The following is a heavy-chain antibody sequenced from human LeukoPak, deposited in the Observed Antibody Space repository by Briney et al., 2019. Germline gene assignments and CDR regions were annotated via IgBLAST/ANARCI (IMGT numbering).Heavy chain of an antibody. CDR2: IRSKAYGGTT. V-gene: IGHV3-49*04. Sequence: PGGSLRLSCTASGFTFGDYAMSWVRQAPGKGPEWVGFIRSKAYGGTTEYAASVKGRFTISRDDSKSIAYLQMNSLKTEDTAVYYCTRGRGVGATKFDYWGQGTLVTVSS. D-gene: IGHD1-26*01. J-gene: IGHJ4*02. CDR1: GFTFGDYA. CDR3: TRGRGVGATKFDY.